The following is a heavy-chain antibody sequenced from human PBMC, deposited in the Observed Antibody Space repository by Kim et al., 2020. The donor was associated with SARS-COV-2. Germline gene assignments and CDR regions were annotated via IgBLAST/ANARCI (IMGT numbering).Heavy chain of an antibody. D-gene: IGHD1-26*01. CDR2: T. CDR3: AKGGGRVAFDY. J-gene: IGHJ4*02. V-gene: IGHV3-23*01. Sequence: TSYANSGKGRFTLSRDNSKNTLYLQMNSRRAEATAVYYCAKGGGRVAFDYWRQGTLVTVSS.